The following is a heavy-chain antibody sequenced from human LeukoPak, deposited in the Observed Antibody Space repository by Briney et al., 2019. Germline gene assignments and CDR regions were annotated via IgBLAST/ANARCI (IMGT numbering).Heavy chain of an antibody. CDR2: TYYRSKWYI. Sequence: SQTLSLTCAISGDSVSSNNAAWNWIRQSPSRGLEWLGRTYYRSKWYIDYAVSVKSRITINPDTSKNQFSLQLNSVTPEDTAVYYCARDRDDILTGYFHGMDVWGQGTTVTVSS. D-gene: IGHD3-9*01. J-gene: IGHJ6*02. V-gene: IGHV6-1*01. CDR1: GDSVSSNNAA. CDR3: ARDRDDILTGYFHGMDV.